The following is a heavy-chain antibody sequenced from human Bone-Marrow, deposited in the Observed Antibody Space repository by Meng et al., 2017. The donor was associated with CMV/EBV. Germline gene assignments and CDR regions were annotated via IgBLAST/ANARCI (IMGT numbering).Heavy chain of an antibody. CDR3: AREGVVVVTAAGGFDY. J-gene: IGHJ4*02. Sequence: ASVKVSCKASGYTFTGYYMHWVRQAPGQGLEWMGWINPNSGGTNYAQKFQGRVTMTRDTSISTAYMELSRLRSEDTAVYYCAREGVVVVTAAGGFDYWGQGTLVTVSS. D-gene: IGHD2-2*01. CDR1: GYTFTGYY. V-gene: IGHV1-2*02. CDR2: INPNSGGT.